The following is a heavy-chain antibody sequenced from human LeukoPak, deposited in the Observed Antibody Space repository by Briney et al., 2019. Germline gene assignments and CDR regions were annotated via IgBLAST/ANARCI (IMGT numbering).Heavy chain of an antibody. J-gene: IGHJ4*02. Sequence: SVKVSCKASGGTFSSYAISWVRQAPGQGLEWMGRIIPIFGTANYAQKFQGRVTITTDESTSTAYMELSSPRSEDTAVYYCARDYDYGDYVRFDYWGQGTLVTVSS. CDR2: IIPIFGTA. D-gene: IGHD4-17*01. CDR3: ARDYDYGDYVRFDY. CDR1: GGTFSSYA. V-gene: IGHV1-69*05.